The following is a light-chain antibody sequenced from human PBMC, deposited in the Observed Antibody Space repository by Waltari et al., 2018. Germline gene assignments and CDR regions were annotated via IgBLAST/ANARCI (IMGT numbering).Light chain of an antibody. V-gene: IGLV2-23*02. CDR2: AVT. J-gene: IGLJ1*01. CDR3: CSYAGSTTSSVV. Sequence: QPALTHTASVSGSPGPSITIPCTGSSSAVGGDSLVYLDQQHPGKAPKLMIYAVTKRPSGVSHRFSGSKSGNTASLTISGLQTEDEADYYCCSYAGSTTSSVVFGTGTKVIVL. CDR1: SSAVGGDSL.